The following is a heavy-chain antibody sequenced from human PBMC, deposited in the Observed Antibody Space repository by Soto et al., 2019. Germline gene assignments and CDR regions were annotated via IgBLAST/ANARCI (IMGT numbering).Heavy chain of an antibody. CDR1: GFSLSTSGVG. CDR3: AHSEGFGAYFQH. Sequence: QITLKESGPTLVKPTQTLTLTCTFSGFSLSTSGVGVGWIRQPPGKALEWLGIIYWDDVKWCSPSLKTRLTLTKDPSKSQVVLIMTNMEPVDTATYYCAHSEGFGAYFQHWGQGTVVTVSS. D-gene: IGHD3-10*01. V-gene: IGHV2-5*02. CDR2: IYWDDVK. J-gene: IGHJ1*01.